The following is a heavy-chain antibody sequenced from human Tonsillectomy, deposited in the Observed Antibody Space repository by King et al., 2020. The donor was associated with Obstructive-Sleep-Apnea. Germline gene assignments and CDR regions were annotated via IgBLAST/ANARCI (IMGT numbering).Heavy chain of an antibody. CDR3: ARRRGSYGYGEAFDI. D-gene: IGHD5-18*01. CDR2: INHSGST. V-gene: IGHV4-34*01. Sequence: VQLQQWGAGLLKPSETLSLTCAVYGGSFSGYYWSWIRQPPGKGLEWSGEINHSGSTNYNPSLKSRVTISVDTSKNQFSLKLSSVTAADTAVYYCARRRGSYGYGEAFDIWGQGTMVTVSS. J-gene: IGHJ3*02. CDR1: GGSFSGYY.